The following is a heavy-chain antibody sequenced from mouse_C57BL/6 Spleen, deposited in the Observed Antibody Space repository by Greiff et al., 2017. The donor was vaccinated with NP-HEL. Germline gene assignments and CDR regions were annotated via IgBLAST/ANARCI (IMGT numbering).Heavy chain of an antibody. CDR2: ISYDGSN. CDR1: GYSITSGYY. Sequence: VQLKESGPGLVKPSQSLSLTCSVTGYSITSGYYWNWIRQFPGNKLEWMGYISYDGSNNYNPSLKNRISITRDTSKNQFFLKLNSVTTEDTATYYCARAVYFDYWGQGTTLTVSS. CDR3: ARAVYFDY. V-gene: IGHV3-6*01. J-gene: IGHJ2*01.